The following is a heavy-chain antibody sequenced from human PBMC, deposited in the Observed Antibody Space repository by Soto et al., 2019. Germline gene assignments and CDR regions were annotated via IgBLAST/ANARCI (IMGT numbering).Heavy chain of an antibody. Sequence: SETLSLTCSVSGGSIGGYYGSWIRQPPGKGLEWIGYIYYSGSTNYNPSLKSRVTISVDTSKNQFSLKLSSVTAADTAVYYCARLQAYCSSTSCYRTTELGYYYMDVWGKGTTVTVSS. CDR1: GGSIGGYY. J-gene: IGHJ6*03. D-gene: IGHD2-2*01. CDR3: ARLQAYCSSTSCYRTTELGYYYMDV. CDR2: IYYSGST. V-gene: IGHV4-59*08.